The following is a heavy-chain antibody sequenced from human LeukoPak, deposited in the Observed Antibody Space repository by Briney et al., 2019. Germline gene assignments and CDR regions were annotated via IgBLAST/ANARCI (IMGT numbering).Heavy chain of an antibody. CDR1: GGSISSYY. V-gene: IGHV4-59*01. D-gene: IGHD2/OR15-2a*01. Sequence: SETLSLTCTVSGGSISSYYWSWIRQPPGKGLEWIGYIYYSGSTNYNPSLKSRVTISVDTSKNQFSLKLSSVTAADTAVYYCARGNRRAIGPYYFDYWGQGTLVTVSS. CDR2: IYYSGST. CDR3: ARGNRRAIGPYYFDY. J-gene: IGHJ4*02.